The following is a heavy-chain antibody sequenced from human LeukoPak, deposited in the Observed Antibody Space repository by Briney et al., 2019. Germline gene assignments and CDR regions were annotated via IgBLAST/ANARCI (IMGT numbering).Heavy chain of an antibody. J-gene: IGHJ4*02. Sequence: PGGSLRLSCAASGFTFSSCAMNWVRQAPGKGLEWVSGISGSGGTTHYADSVRGRFTISRDNSKNTLYLQMNSLRAEDTAVYYCAKDPTDFDSSGQTYFDYWGQGSLVTVSS. D-gene: IGHD3-22*01. CDR1: GFTFSSCA. V-gene: IGHV3-23*01. CDR3: AKDPTDFDSSGQTYFDY. CDR2: ISGSGGTT.